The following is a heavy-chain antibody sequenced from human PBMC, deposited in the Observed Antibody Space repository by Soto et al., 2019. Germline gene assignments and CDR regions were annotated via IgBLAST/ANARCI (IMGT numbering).Heavy chain of an antibody. CDR2: ISNDGSNK. Sequence: LRLSCAASGFTFSTFAMHWVRQAPGKGLEWVAVISNDGSNKYYVDSVKGRFAISRNNSKNTLYLQMNSLRTEDTAVYYCARSSVTIFGVVTGPYYYYGMDVWGQGTTVTVSS. V-gene: IGHV3-30*09. D-gene: IGHD3-3*01. CDR3: ARSSVTIFGVVTGPYYYYGMDV. J-gene: IGHJ6*01. CDR1: GFTFSTFA.